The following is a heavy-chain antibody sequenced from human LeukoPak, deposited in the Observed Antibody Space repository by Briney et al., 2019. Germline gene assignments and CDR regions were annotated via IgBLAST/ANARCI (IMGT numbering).Heavy chain of an antibody. J-gene: IGHJ3*02. D-gene: IGHD3-22*01. CDR2: IIPIFGTA. CDR1: GGTFSSYA. Sequence: ASVKVSCKASGGTFSSYAISWVRQAPGQGLEWMGGIIPIFGTANYAQKFQGRVTITADESTSTAYMELGSLRSEDTAVYYCARGSRMIVVATDAFDIWGQGTMVTVSS. CDR3: ARGSRMIVVATDAFDI. V-gene: IGHV1-69*13.